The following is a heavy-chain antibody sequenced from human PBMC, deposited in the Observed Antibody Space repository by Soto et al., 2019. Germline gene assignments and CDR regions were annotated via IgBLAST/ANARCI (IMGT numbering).Heavy chain of an antibody. D-gene: IGHD6-6*01. CDR1: AFTLSNYG. J-gene: IGHJ3*02. CDR2: ILFDGRRK. V-gene: IGHV3-33*02. CDR3: SRDFPEYSRSSADFDI. Sequence: GLSMRRSCAPSAFTLSNYGMHWVRLAPGKGLEWVGGILFDGRRKNYADSVKGRFTISRDNATNTLFLQMNRQRTEDTAVYFCSRDFPEYSRSSADFDIWGQGTMVTVSS.